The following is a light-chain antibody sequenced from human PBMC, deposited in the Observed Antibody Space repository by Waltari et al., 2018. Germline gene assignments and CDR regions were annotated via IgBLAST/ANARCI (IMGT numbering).Light chain of an antibody. CDR1: SGHTTNI. CDR2: VNLDGSH. J-gene: IGLJ3*02. V-gene: IGLV4-69*01. Sequence: QLVLTQSPSASASLGASVKLTCTLSSGHTTNIIAWLQQKPEKGPRYLMKVNLDGSHNKGVEIPDRFSGSSAGAGRYRSLSSLQSEDDADYYCQTGGHGTWVFGGGTRLTVL. CDR3: QTGGHGTWV.